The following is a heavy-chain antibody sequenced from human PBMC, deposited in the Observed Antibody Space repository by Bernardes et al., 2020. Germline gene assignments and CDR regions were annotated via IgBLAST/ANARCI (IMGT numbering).Heavy chain of an antibody. V-gene: IGHV3-48*01. J-gene: IGHJ4*02. CDR3: ARSVGYYGSGSYYKTHNLYYFDY. CDR2: ISSSSSTI. Sequence: GGSLRLSCAASGFTFSSYSMNWVRQAPGKGLGWVSYISSSSSTIYYADSVKGRFTISSDNAKNSLYLQMNSLRAEDTAVYYCARSVGYYGSGSYYKTHNLYYFDYWGQGTLVTVSS. D-gene: IGHD3-10*01. CDR1: GFTFSSYS.